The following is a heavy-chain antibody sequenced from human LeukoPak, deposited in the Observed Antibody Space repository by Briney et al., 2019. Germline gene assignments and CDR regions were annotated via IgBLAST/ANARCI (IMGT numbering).Heavy chain of an antibody. CDR2: INPNSGGT. Sequence: GASVKVSCKASAYTFTGYYMGWVGQAPGRGLEWMGWINPNSGGTNYAQKFQGRVTMTRDTSISTAYMELSRLRSDDTAVYYCARPPFSDSSGYHLDYWGQGTLVTVSS. CDR1: AYTFTGYY. D-gene: IGHD3-22*01. CDR3: ARPPFSDSSGYHLDY. V-gene: IGHV1-2*02. J-gene: IGHJ4*02.